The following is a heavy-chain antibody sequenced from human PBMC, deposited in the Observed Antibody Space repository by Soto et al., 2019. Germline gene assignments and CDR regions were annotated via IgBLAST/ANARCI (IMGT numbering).Heavy chain of an antibody. V-gene: IGHV3-11*05. CDR2: ITSSSSYT. J-gene: IGHJ4*02. CDR3: AGGQDNLAVNFDY. D-gene: IGHD1-1*01. Sequence: QVQLVESGGGLVKPGGSLRLSCAASGSSFSDYYMSWIRQSPGKGLEWLSYITSSSSYTHYADSVKGRFTISRDNAKNSLYLQMNSLIAEDTAVYYCAGGQDNLAVNFDYWGQGTPVTVSS. CDR1: GSSFSDYY.